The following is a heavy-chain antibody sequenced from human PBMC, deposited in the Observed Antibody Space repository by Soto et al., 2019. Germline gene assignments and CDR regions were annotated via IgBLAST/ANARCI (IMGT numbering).Heavy chain of an antibody. Sequence: GASVKVSCKASVGTFSSYTISWVRQAPGQGLEWMGRIIPILGIANYAQKFQGRVTITADKSTSTAYMELSSLRSEDTAVYYCARDHVYSSSSEGYYYYYMDVWGKGTTVTVSS. CDR2: IIPILGIA. V-gene: IGHV1-69*04. CDR3: ARDHVYSSSSEGYYYYYMDV. J-gene: IGHJ6*03. D-gene: IGHD6-6*01. CDR1: VGTFSSYT.